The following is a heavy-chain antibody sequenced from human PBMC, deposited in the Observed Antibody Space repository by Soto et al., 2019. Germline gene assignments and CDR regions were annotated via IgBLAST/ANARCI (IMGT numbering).Heavy chain of an antibody. Sequence: QVQLVQSGAEVKKPGASVKVSCKASGYTFTSYAMHWVRQAPGQRLEWMGWINAGNGNTKYSQTVQGRVTITRDTSASTAYMEPSSLRSEDTAVYYCARQGCMLYGRLRCSCSMDVWGKGTTVTVSS. CDR2: INAGNGNT. V-gene: IGHV1-3*01. D-gene: IGHD2-8*01. J-gene: IGHJ6*03. CDR1: GYTFTSYA. CDR3: ARQGCMLYGRLRCSCSMDV.